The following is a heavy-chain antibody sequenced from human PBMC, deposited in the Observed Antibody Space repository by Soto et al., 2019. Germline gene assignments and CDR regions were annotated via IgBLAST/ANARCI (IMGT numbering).Heavy chain of an antibody. J-gene: IGHJ3*02. D-gene: IGHD5-18*01. CDR3: AMDWYSHALAPDAFDI. V-gene: IGHV3-48*02. Sequence: EVQMVESGGGLVQPGGSLRLSCAASGFLFNTYSINWVRQAPGKGLEWVSYLSASGSNIYYADSVKGRFSISRDNAKNSLYLQMNSLRDEDTAVYYCAMDWYSHALAPDAFDIWCPGTMVTVSS. CDR2: LSASGSNI. CDR1: GFLFNTYS.